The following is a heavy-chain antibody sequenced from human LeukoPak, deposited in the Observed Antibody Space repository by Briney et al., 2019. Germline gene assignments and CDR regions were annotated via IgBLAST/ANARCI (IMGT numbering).Heavy chain of an antibody. CDR3: ARDPPITMIPGDAFDI. D-gene: IGHD3-22*01. J-gene: IGHJ3*02. CDR1: GFTFSRYG. CDR2: IWYDGSNK. Sequence: PGRSLRLSCAASGFTFSRYGMHWVRQAPGKGLEWVAVIWYDGSNKYYADSVKGRFTISRDNSKNTLYLQMNSLRAEDTAVYYCARDPPITMIPGDAFDIWGQGTMVTVSS. V-gene: IGHV3-33*08.